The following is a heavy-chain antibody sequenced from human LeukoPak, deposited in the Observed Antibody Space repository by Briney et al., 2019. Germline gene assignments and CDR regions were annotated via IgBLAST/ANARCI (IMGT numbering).Heavy chain of an antibody. CDR2: IWYDGSNK. D-gene: IGHD3-9*01. Sequence: GGSLRLSCAASGFTFNNYGMHWVRQAPGKGLEWMALIWYDGSNKYYADSVKGRFTISRDNSKNTLYLQMNSLRAEDAAVYYCSREYFDWSRNYYYGMDVWGQGTTVTVSS. CDR1: GFTFNNYG. J-gene: IGHJ6*02. CDR3: SREYFDWSRNYYYGMDV. V-gene: IGHV3-33*01.